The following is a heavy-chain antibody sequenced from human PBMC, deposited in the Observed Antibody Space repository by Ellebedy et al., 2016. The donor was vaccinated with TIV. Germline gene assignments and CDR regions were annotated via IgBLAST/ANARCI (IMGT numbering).Heavy chain of an antibody. Sequence: SETLSLTXIVSGYSISSGYYWGWIRQPPGKGLEWIGSISHSGNTYYNPSLKSRVTISVDTSKNQFSLKLSSVTAADTAVYYCARVYGDVDYWGQGTLVTVSS. CDR2: ISHSGNT. CDR3: ARVYGDVDY. CDR1: GYSISSGYY. D-gene: IGHD4-17*01. V-gene: IGHV4-38-2*02. J-gene: IGHJ4*02.